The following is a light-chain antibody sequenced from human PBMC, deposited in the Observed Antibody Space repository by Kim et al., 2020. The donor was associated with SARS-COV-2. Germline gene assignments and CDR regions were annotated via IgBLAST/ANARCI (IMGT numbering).Light chain of an antibody. CDR3: QVWDSTSDVV. J-gene: IGLJ2*01. V-gene: IGLV3-21*04. CDR1: NIGSKS. Sequence: SYELTQPPSVSVAPGQTATIPCGKDNIGSKSVRWYQHKPGQAPMLVISYDNDRPSGIPERFSGSNSGNTATLTIGRVEAVDEADYYCQVWDSTSDVVFGGGTQLTVL. CDR2: YDN.